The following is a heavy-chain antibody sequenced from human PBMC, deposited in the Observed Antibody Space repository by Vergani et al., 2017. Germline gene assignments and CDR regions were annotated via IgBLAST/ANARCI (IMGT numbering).Heavy chain of an antibody. CDR2: INHSGST. CDR1: GGSFSGYY. V-gene: IGHV4-34*01. Sequence: QVQLQQWGAGLLKPSETLSLTCAVYGGSFSGYYWSWIRQPPGKGLEWIGEINHSGSTNYNPSLKSRVTISVDTSKNQVSLKLSTVTAADTAVYYCAREEIAARPFDYWGQGTTVTVSS. J-gene: IGHJ4*01. D-gene: IGHD6-6*01. CDR3: AREEIAARPFDY.